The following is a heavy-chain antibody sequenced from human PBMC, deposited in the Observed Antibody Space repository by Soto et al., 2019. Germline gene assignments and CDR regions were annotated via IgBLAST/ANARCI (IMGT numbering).Heavy chain of an antibody. CDR2: IYSGGST. CDR1: GFTVSSNY. D-gene: IGHD5-12*01. V-gene: IGHV3-53*04. J-gene: IGHJ6*03. Sequence: VVSMRLSCGASGFTVSSNYMSWVRQAPGKGLEWVSVIYSGGSTYYADSVKGRFTISRHNSKNTLYLQMNSLRAEDTAVYYCARGVSGYAFYYYYMDVWGKGTTVTVSS. CDR3: ARGVSGYAFYYYYMDV.